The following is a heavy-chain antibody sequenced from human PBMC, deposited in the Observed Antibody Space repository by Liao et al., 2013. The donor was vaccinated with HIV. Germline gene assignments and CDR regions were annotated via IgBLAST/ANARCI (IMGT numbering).Heavy chain of an antibody. CDR2: IYYSGST. Sequence: QLQLQESGPGLVKPSETLSLTCTVSGGSISSSSYYWGWIRQPPGKGLEWIGSIYYSGSTYYNPSLKSRVTISVDTSKKQFSLNLTSVTAADTAVYYCARFDISMVRGNPSDVFDIWGQGTMVTVSS. CDR1: GGSISSSSYY. D-gene: IGHD3-10*01. CDR3: ARFDISMVRGNPSDVFDI. J-gene: IGHJ3*02. V-gene: IGHV4-39*07.